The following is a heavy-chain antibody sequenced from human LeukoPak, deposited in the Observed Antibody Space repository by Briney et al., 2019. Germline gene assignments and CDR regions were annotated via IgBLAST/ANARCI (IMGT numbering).Heavy chain of an antibody. CDR2: IWYDGGNK. D-gene: IGHD3-10*01. Sequence: VGSLRLSCAASGFTFSSHGMHWVRQAPGKGLEWVAVIWYDGGNKYYADSVKGRVIISRDNSKNTLYLEMNSLRADDTAVYYCARAWFASITMVRGAFSGMDVWGQGTTVTVSS. CDR3: ARAWFASITMVRGAFSGMDV. CDR1: GFTFSSHG. J-gene: IGHJ6*02. V-gene: IGHV3-33*01.